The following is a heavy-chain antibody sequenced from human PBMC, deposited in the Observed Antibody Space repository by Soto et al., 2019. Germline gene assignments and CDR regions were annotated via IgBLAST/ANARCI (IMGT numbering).Heavy chain of an antibody. CDR2: IYPGDSDT. Sequence: ESLKISCKGSGYSFTSYWIGWVRQMPGKGLEWMGIIYPGDSDTRYSPSFQGQVTISADKSISTAYLQWSSLKASDTAMYYCARWGTARTHYYGMDVWGQGTTVTVSS. D-gene: IGHD6-6*01. CDR3: ARWGTARTHYYGMDV. J-gene: IGHJ6*02. CDR1: GYSFTSYW. V-gene: IGHV5-51*01.